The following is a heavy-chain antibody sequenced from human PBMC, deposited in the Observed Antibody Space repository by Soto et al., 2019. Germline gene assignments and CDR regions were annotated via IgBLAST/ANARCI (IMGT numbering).Heavy chain of an antibody. CDR1: GYTFTGYF. CDR2: INPNSGGT. CDR3: TRSYCSGNSCYSNDAFDI. V-gene: IGHV1-2*04. J-gene: IGHJ3*02. Sequence: ASVKVSCKASGYTFTGYFMHWVRQAPGQGLEWMGWINPNSGGTNYAQKFQGWVTMTRDTSISTAYMELSRLRSDDTAVYYCTRSYCSGNSCYSNDAFDIWGQGTMVTVSS. D-gene: IGHD2-15*01.